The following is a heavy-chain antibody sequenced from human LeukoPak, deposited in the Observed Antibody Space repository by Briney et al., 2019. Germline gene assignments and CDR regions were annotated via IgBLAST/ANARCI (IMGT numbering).Heavy chain of an antibody. Sequence: GGSLRLSCAASGFTFSSYGMHWVRQAPGKGLEWVAVIWYDGSNKYYADSVKGRFTISRDNSKNTLYLQMNSLRAEDTAVYYCAKDLGGGILTGLDYWGQGTLVTVSS. J-gene: IGHJ4*02. CDR2: IWYDGSNK. CDR3: AKDLGGGILTGLDY. CDR1: GFTFSSYG. D-gene: IGHD3-9*01. V-gene: IGHV3-33*06.